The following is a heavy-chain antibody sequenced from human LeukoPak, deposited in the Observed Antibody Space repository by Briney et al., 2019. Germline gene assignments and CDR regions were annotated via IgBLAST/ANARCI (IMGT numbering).Heavy chain of an antibody. CDR1: GGSISSYY. Sequence: SSETLSLTCTVSGGSISSYYGSWIRQPPGKGLEWIGYIYYSGSTNYNPSLKSRVTISVDTSKNQFSLKLSSVTAADTAVYYCARVPTEYWFDPWGQGTLVTVSS. CDR3: ARVPTEYWFDP. J-gene: IGHJ5*02. D-gene: IGHD4-11*01. V-gene: IGHV4-59*01. CDR2: IYYSGST.